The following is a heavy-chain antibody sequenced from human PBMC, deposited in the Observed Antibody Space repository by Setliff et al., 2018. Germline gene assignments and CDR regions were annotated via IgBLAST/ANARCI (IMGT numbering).Heavy chain of an antibody. V-gene: IGHV1-2*06. CDR3: ARAPLESGYNYGQGHYFDY. CDR2: VFTATDDT. CDR1: GYSFTKYF. D-gene: IGHD5-18*01. Sequence: ASVKVSCKTSGYSFTKYFLHWVRQAPGQGLEWMGRVFTATDDTQFRTEFQGRVSVTRDTSMSTTYMELSGLRSEDTAVYYCARAPLESGYNYGQGHYFDYWGQGTLVTVSS. J-gene: IGHJ4*02.